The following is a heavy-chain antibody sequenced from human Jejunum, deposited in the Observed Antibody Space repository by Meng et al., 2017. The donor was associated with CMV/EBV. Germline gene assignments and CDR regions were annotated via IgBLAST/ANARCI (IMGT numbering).Heavy chain of an antibody. CDR2: IYYRGNT. CDR3: ARVSPDYGGNSYFDY. CDR1: GGYISREH. Sequence: GGYISREHWSWIRQPPGKGMEVIGYIYYRGNTNQNPSIKSRVTISADPSKNRISLQLTSVTAADTAVYYCARVSPDYGGNSYFDYWGQGILVTVSS. D-gene: IGHD4-23*01. V-gene: IGHV4-59*01. J-gene: IGHJ4*02.